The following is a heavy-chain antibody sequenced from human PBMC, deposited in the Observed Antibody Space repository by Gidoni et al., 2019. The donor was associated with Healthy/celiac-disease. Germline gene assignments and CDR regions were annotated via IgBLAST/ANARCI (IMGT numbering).Heavy chain of an antibody. CDR1: GWSFRCYS. V-gene: IGHV4-34*01. J-gene: IGHJ6*02. D-gene: IGHD2-21*01. CDR2: INHSGST. Sequence: QVQLQQWGAGLLKPSETLSLTCAVYGWSFRCYSCDWIRQPPGKGLEWIGEINHSGSTNYNPSLKSRVTISVDTSKNQFSLKLSSVTAADTAVYYCARASPLLPTWRGRAAGASMDVWGQGTTVTVSS. CDR3: ARASPLLPTWRGRAAGASMDV.